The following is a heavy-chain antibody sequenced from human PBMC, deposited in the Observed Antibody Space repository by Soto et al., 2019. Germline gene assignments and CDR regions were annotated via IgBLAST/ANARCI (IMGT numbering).Heavy chain of an antibody. J-gene: IGHJ6*02. V-gene: IGHV1-69*12. Sequence: QVQLVQSGAEVKKPGSSVKVSCKASGGTFSSYAINWVRQAPGQGLEWMGGIIPIFATADYAQKFQGRVTITADESTSTAYMELSILRSEDTAVYYCAQCLLGVNYYYGMDVWGQGTTVTVSS. CDR1: GGTFSSYA. CDR2: IIPIFATA. D-gene: IGHD3-16*01. CDR3: AQCLLGVNYYYGMDV.